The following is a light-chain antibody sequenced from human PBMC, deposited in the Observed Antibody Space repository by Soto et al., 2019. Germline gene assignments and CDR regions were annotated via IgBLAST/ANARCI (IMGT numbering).Light chain of an antibody. J-gene: IGKJ1*01. CDR1: QSIGDA. V-gene: IGKV1-5*01. CDR3: QQYNSYS. Sequence: DIQMTQSPSTLSASVGDRVTITCRASQSIGDALSCYQHKPGKAPFLLIYHASTLESGVPPRCSGSGSGTEFTLTISSLQPDDFATYYCQQYNSYSFGQGTKVDI. CDR2: HAS.